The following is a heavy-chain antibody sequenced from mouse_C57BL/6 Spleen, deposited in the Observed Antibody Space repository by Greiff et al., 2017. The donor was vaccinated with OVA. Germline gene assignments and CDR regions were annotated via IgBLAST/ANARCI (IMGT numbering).Heavy chain of an antibody. CDR3: ARDGYYCGSSPSWFAY. J-gene: IGHJ3*01. D-gene: IGHD1-1*01. CDR2: IYPGDGDT. Sequence: QVQLQQSGPELVKPGASVKISCKASGYAFSSSWMNWVKQRPGKGLEWIGRIYPGDGDTNYNGKFKGKATLTADKSSSTAYMQLSSLTSEDSAVYFCARDGYYCGSSPSWFAYWGQGTLVTVSA. V-gene: IGHV1-82*01. CDR1: GYAFSSSW.